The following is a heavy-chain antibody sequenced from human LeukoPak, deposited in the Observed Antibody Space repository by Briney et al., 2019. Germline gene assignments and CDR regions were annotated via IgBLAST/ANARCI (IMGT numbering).Heavy chain of an antibody. J-gene: IGHJ4*01. CDR1: GYSLTKLS. Sequence: ASVKVSCKLSGYSLTKLSMHWVRQAPGEGLEWMGGFDPEEGETLKTQKFQGRVSMTEDTFTNTAYMELTGLRSEDTAVYYCATSVDGLVTIRTYFEHWGQGTLITVSS. CDR3: ATSVDGLVTIRTYFEH. CDR2: FDPEEGET. V-gene: IGHV1-24*01. D-gene: IGHD2/OR15-2a*01.